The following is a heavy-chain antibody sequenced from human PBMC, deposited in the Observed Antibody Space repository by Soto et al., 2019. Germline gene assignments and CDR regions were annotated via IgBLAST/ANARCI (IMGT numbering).Heavy chain of an antibody. D-gene: IGHD3-22*01. Sequence: QVQRVQSGAEVKKPGSSVKVSCKASGGTFSSYAISWVRQAPGQGLEWMGGLIPIFGTANYAQKFQGRVTITADESTSTAYMDLSSLRSEDTAVYYCARGDYYGSSMSLDMWGQGTMLTVSS. J-gene: IGHJ3*02. CDR3: ARGDYYGSSMSLDM. CDR1: GGTFSSYA. V-gene: IGHV1-69*01. CDR2: LIPIFGTA.